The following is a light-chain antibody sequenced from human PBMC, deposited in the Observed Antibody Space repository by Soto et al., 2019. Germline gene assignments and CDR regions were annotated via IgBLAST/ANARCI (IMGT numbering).Light chain of an antibody. CDR2: SNN. Sequence: QAVVTQPPSTSGTPGQRATISCSGNSSNIGSKTVNWYQQLPGTAPKLLIYSNNQRPSGVPDRFSGSKSGTSASLAISGLQSEDEADYSCAAWDDSLNGVVFGGGTKVTVL. J-gene: IGLJ2*01. CDR1: SSNIGSKT. CDR3: AAWDDSLNGVV. V-gene: IGLV1-44*01.